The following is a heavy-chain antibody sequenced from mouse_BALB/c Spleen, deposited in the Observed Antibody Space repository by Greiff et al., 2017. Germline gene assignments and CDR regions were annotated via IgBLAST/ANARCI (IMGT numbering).Heavy chain of an antibody. CDR1: GFTFSDYY. CDR2: ISDGGSYT. J-gene: IGHJ3*01. D-gene: IGHD2-12*01. CDR3: ASYEGFAY. V-gene: IGHV5-4*02. Sequence: EVQLQQSGGGLVKPGGSLKLSCAASGFTFSDYYMYWVRQTPEKRLEWVATISDGGSYTYYPDSVKGRFTISRDNAKNNLYLQMSSLKSEDTAMYYCASYEGFAYWGQGTLVTVSA.